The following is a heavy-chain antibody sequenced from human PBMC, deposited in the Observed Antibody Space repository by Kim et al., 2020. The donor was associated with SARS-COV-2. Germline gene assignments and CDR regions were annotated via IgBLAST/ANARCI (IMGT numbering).Heavy chain of an antibody. D-gene: IGHD6-19*01. J-gene: IGHJ4*01. V-gene: IGHV4-4*02. Sequence: SETLSLTCAVSGVSITSATWWTWVRQPPGKGLEWIGEMFHSGTTNYNPSLKSRVTISVDKSKNHFSLNLNSVTAADTAVYYCSGSSGWYRLDYWGYGAL. CDR1: GVSITSATW. CDR2: MFHSGTT. CDR3: SGSSGWYRLDY.